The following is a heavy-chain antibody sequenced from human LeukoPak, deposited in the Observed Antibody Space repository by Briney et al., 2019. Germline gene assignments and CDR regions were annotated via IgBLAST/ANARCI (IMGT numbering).Heavy chain of an antibody. V-gene: IGHV1-2*02. CDR2: MNPNNGGT. D-gene: IGHD1/OR15-1a*01. Sequence: ASVKVSCKASGYTFTGYYMYWVRQAPGQRLEWMGWMNPNNGGTNYALKFQGRVTMTRDTSIATAYLELNSLRSDDTAVYYCAIGRHNNLMDYWGQGTLVTVSS. CDR1: GYTFTGYY. CDR3: AIGRHNNLMDY. J-gene: IGHJ4*02.